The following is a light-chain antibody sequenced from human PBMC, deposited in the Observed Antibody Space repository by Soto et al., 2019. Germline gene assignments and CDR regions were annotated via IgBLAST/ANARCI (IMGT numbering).Light chain of an antibody. CDR2: LNGDGSH. V-gene: IGLV4-69*01. Sequence: QSVLTQPPSASASLGASVKLTCTLSSGHNSYAIAWHQQQPEKGPRYLMKLNGDGSHSKGDGIPDRFSGSSSGAERYLTISSLQSEDEADYYCQTWSTDIRVFGGGTQLTVL. CDR3: QTWSTDIRV. CDR1: SGHNSYA. J-gene: IGLJ3*02.